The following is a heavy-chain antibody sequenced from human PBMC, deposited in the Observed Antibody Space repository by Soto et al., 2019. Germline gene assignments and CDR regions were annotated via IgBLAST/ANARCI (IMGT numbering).Heavy chain of an antibody. D-gene: IGHD3-10*01. CDR1: GYIFSTNW. J-gene: IGHJ6*02. CDR3: AKHNYYGSGTSFYYYNSDF. CDR2: IFPADSDI. V-gene: IGHV5-51*01. Sequence: GEALKISCKASGYIFSTNWIAWVRHVPGKGLEWMGSIFPADSDIRYNPSFQGQVTISVDKSIDTAYLQWSSLKASDAGTFYCAKHNYYGSGTSFYYYNSDFWGQGTTVTVSS.